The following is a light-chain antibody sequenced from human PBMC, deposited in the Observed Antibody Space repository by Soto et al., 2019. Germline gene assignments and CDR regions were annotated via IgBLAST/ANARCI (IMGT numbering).Light chain of an antibody. V-gene: IGKV3-20*01. CDR3: QHYGSSPFT. Sequence: DIVLTQSPGTLSLSPGERATLSCRASQSVSSNYLAWYQQKPGQAPRLLIYGAASRATGISDRFSGSGSGTDFTLTISRLEPEDFAVYYCQHYGSSPFTFGPGTKVDIK. CDR1: QSVSSNY. J-gene: IGKJ3*01. CDR2: GAA.